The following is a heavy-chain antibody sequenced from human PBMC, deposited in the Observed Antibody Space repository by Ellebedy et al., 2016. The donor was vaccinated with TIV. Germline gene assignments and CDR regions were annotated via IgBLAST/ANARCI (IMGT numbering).Heavy chain of an antibody. Sequence: ASVKVSCKASGYTFTSHGISWVRQTPGQGLEWLGWISPHNDNTHYAQKFQGRVTMSTDTSTSTAYVEVRSLSSDDTAVYFCARDPVVVVPVPTYGFDVWGQGTTVTVSS. V-gene: IGHV1-18*01. D-gene: IGHD2-2*01. CDR3: ARDPVVVVPVPTYGFDV. CDR2: ISPHNDNT. CDR1: GYTFTSHG. J-gene: IGHJ6*02.